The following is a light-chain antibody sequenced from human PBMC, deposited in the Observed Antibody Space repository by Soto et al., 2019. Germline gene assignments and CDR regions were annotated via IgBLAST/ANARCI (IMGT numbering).Light chain of an antibody. CDR1: SGHSTYA. CDR3: QTWATGIYWV. Sequence: QLVLTQSPSASASLGASVKLTCTLSSGHSTYAIAWYQQQPERGPRFLMKVNSDGRHTKGDGIPDRFSGSSSGAERYLTISSLQFEDEADYYCQTWATGIYWVFGGGTKLTVL. J-gene: IGLJ3*02. CDR2: VNSDGRH. V-gene: IGLV4-69*01.